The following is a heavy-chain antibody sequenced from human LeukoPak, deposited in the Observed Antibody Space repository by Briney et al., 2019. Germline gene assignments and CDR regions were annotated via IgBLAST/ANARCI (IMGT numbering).Heavy chain of an antibody. Sequence: GGPLRLSCAASGFTFSSYAMSWVRQAPGKGLEWVSAISGSAESTYYADSVKGRFSVSRDNSNNMLYLQMTGLRAEDTATYYCAKDWSDTANYWHEGDWGQGTLVIVSS. CDR2: ISGSAEST. J-gene: IGHJ4*02. CDR3: AKDWSDTANYWHEGD. V-gene: IGHV3-23*01. D-gene: IGHD3-3*01. CDR1: GFTFSSYA.